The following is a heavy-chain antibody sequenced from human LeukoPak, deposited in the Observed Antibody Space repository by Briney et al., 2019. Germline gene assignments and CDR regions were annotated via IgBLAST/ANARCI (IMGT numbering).Heavy chain of an antibody. V-gene: IGHV1-46*01. CDR3: ARATLSDYYFNY. CDR1: GYTFTSYY. Sequence: GASVKVSCKASGYTFTSYYMYWVRQAPGQGLEWMGIINPSGGSTSYAQKFQGRVTMTRDTSTNTVYMELSSLRSEDTAVYFCARATLSDYYFNYWGQGTLVTVSS. CDR2: INPSGGST. J-gene: IGHJ4*02.